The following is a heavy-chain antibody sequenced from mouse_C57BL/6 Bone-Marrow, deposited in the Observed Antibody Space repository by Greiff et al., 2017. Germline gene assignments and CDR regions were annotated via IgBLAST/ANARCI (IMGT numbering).Heavy chain of an antibody. CDR1: GYTFTNYW. D-gene: IGHD1-1*01. J-gene: IGHJ2*01. V-gene: IGHV1-63*01. Sequence: VKLLESGAELVRPGTSVKMSCKASGYTFTNYWIGWAKQRPGHGLEWIGDIYPGGGYTNYNEKFKGKATLTADKSSSTAYMQFSSLTSEDSAIYYCARAYYYGSTFDYWGQGTTLTVSS. CDR2: IYPGGGYT. CDR3: ARAYYYGSTFDY.